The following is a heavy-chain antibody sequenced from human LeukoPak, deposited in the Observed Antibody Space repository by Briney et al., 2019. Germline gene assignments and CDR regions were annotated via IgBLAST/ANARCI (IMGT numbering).Heavy chain of an antibody. D-gene: IGHD2-2*01. Sequence: GGSLRLSCAASGFTFSSYSMSWVRQAPGKGLEWVSYISSSSTIYYADSVKGRFTISRDNAKNSLYLQMNSLRAEDTAVYYCARECPQGSSTSCYDPWGQGTLVTVSS. CDR1: GFTFSSYS. CDR3: ARECPQGSSTSCYDP. CDR2: ISSSSTI. J-gene: IGHJ5*02. V-gene: IGHV3-48*01.